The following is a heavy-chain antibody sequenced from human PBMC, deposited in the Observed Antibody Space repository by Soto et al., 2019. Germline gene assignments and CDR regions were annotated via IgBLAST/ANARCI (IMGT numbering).Heavy chain of an antibody. CDR2: ISSSSSYI. V-gene: IGHV3-21*01. J-gene: IGHJ4*02. Sequence: EVQLVESGGGLVKPGGSLRLSCAASGFTFSSYSMNWVRQAPGKGLEWVSSISSSSSYIYYADSVKGRFTISRDNAKNSLYLQMNSLRAEDTAVYYCARIPYYYDSSGYYWGQGTLVTVSS. CDR3: ARIPYYYDSSGYY. D-gene: IGHD3-22*01. CDR1: GFTFSSYS.